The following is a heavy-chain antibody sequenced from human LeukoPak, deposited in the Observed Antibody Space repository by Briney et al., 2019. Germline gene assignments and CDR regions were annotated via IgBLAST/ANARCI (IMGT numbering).Heavy chain of an antibody. CDR3: GEGPNFGCRVDQLEF. V-gene: IGHV3-7*01. CDR1: GFIFRNHW. CDR2: IKQDGSET. D-gene: IGHD1-1*01. Sequence: GGSLRLSCAASGFIFRNHWMSWVRQAPGGGLEWVAHIKQDGSETQYVDSVEGRFTLSRDDAKNSVYLQMNSLRVDDTAVYSWGEGPNFGCRVDQLEFWGRGTQVNVS. J-gene: IGHJ4*02.